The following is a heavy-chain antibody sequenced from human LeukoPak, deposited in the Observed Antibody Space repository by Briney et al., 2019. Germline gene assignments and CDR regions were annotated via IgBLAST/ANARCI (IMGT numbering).Heavy chain of an antibody. V-gene: IGHV3-74*01. CDR2: INGDGSST. CDR1: GFTFSSYW. D-gene: IGHD3-10*01. CDR3: ARAGYYGSAN. Sequence: GGSLRLSCAASGFTFSSYWMHWVRQAPGKGLVWVSRINGDGSSTSYADSVKGRFTISRDDAKNTLYLQMNSLRAEDTAVYYCARAGYYGSANWGQGTLVTVSS. J-gene: IGHJ4*02.